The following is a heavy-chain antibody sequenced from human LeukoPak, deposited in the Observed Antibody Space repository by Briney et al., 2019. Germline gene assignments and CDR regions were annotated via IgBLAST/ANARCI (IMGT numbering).Heavy chain of an antibody. Sequence: ASVKVSCKASGYTFTTYGISWVRQAPGQGLEWMGWISAYNGITNYAQKLQGRVTMTTDTSTSTAYMELRSLRSDDTAVYYCARDGVLWFGELFRPPPNWFDPWGQGTLVTVSS. V-gene: IGHV1-18*01. CDR3: ARDGVLWFGELFRPPPNWFDP. CDR1: GYTFTTYG. D-gene: IGHD3-10*01. J-gene: IGHJ5*02. CDR2: ISAYNGIT.